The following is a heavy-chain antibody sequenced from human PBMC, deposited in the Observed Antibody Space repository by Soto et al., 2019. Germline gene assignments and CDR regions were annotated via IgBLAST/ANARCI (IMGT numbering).Heavy chain of an antibody. CDR3: AKDPLVMVRGGGAYFQH. CDR1: GFTFSSYG. CDR2: ISYDGSNK. J-gene: IGHJ1*01. V-gene: IGHV3-30*18. Sequence: GGSLRLSCAASGFTFSSYGMHWVRQAPGKGLEWVAVISYDGSNKYYADSVKGRFTISRDNSKNTLYLQMNSLRAEDTAVYYCAKDPLVMVRGGGAYFQHWGQGTLVTVSS. D-gene: IGHD3-10*01.